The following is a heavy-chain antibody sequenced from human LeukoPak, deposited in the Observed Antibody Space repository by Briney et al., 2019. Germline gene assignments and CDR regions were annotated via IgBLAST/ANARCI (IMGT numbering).Heavy chain of an antibody. D-gene: IGHD3-10*01. V-gene: IGHV3-30*18. J-gene: IGHJ4*02. CDR2: ISYDGSNK. CDR1: GFTFSSYG. CDR3: AKDRFGEYHPFDY. Sequence: GGSLRLSCAASGFTFSSYGMHWVCQAPGKGLEWVAVISYDGSNKYYADSVKGRFTISRDNSKNTLHLQMNSLRPEDTAVYYCAKDRFGEYHPFDYWGQGTLVTVSS.